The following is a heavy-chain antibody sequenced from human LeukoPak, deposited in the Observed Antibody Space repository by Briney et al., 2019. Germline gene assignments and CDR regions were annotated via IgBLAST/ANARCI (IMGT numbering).Heavy chain of an antibody. Sequence: QAGGSLRLSCAASGFTFSSYAMSWVRQAPGKGLEWVSAISGSGGSTYYADSVKGRFTISRDNSKNTLYLQMNSLRAEDTAVYYCARDRADSSGYYGYYYYGMDVWGQGTTVTVSS. J-gene: IGHJ6*02. CDR2: ISGSGGST. V-gene: IGHV3-23*01. CDR3: ARDRADSSGYYGYYYYGMDV. CDR1: GFTFSSYA. D-gene: IGHD3-22*01.